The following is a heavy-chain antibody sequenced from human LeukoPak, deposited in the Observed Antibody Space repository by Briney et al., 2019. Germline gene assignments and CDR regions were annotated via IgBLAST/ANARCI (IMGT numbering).Heavy chain of an antibody. CDR2: ISAYNGNT. CDR3: ARVSSSGWADY. D-gene: IGHD6-19*01. V-gene: IGHV1-18*01. J-gene: IGHJ4*02. CDR1: GYTFTSYG. Sequence: RASVKVSCKASGYTFTSYGISWVRQAPGQGLEWMGWISAYNGNTNYAQKLQGRVTMTTDTSTSTAYMKLRSLRSDDTAVYYCARVSSSGWADYWGQGTLVTVSS.